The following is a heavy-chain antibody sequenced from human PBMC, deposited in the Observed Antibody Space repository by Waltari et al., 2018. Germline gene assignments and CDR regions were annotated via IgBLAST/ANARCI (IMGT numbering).Heavy chain of an antibody. Sequence: EVQLVESGGGLVKHGGSLRLSCVPSGFPFRSYTMKWVRQAPGKGLEWVSSISSGHTDIYYADSVKGRFTISRDNAKNSLYLQMNSLRAEDTAVYYCATLGGGSQGGSLFGMDVWGQGTTVKVSS. D-gene: IGHD2-15*01. J-gene: IGHJ6*02. V-gene: IGHV3-21*01. CDR2: ISSGHTDI. CDR3: ATLGGGSQGGSLFGMDV. CDR1: GFPFRSYT.